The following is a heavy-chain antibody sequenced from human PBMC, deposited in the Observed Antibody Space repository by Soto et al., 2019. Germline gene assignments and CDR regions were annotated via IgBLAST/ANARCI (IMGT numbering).Heavy chain of an antibody. CDR1: GYSIRPYY. D-gene: IGHD2-2*01. CDR2: VYYSGSV. Sequence: TSETLSLTCTVSGYSIRPYYWTWIRQPPGKGLEWIGYVYYSGSVNYKSSLKSRVTMSVDTSKNQFSLRLNSVTAADTAVYYCARVTYDSISCYQFDYWGQGTLVTVSS. V-gene: IGHV4-59*01. CDR3: ARVTYDSISCYQFDY. J-gene: IGHJ4*02.